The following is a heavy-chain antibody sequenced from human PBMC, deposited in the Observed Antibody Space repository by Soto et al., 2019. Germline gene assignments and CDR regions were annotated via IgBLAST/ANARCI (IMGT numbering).Heavy chain of an antibody. V-gene: IGHV3-30*03. Sequence: GGSLRLSCAASGFTFSSYGMHWVRQAPGKGLEWVAVISYDGSNTYYADSVKGRFTISRDNSKNTLYLQMNSLRAEDTAVYYCKSVGIVVVPAAKSYNGFDPWGQGTLVTVSS. CDR3: KSVGIVVVPAAKSYNGFDP. CDR1: GFTFSSYG. D-gene: IGHD2-2*01. CDR2: ISYDGSNT. J-gene: IGHJ5*02.